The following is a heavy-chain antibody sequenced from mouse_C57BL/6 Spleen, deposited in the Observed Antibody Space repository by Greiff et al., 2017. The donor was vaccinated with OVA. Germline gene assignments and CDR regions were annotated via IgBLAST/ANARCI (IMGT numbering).Heavy chain of an antibody. CDR2: IHPNSGST. CDR3: ADYYGSSIDYYAMDY. CDR1: GYTFTSYW. V-gene: IGHV1-64*01. J-gene: IGHJ4*01. Sequence: VQLQQPGAELVKPGASVKLSCKASGYTFTSYWMHWVKQRPGQGLEWIGMIHPNSGSTNYNEKFKSKATLTVDKSSSTAYMQLSSLTSEDSAVYYCADYYGSSIDYYAMDYWGQGTSVTVSS. D-gene: IGHD1-1*01.